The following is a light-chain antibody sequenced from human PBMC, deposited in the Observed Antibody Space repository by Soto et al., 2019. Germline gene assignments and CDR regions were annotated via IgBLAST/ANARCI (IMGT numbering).Light chain of an antibody. CDR1: QSVSSY. CDR3: QQRSNWPPIT. Sequence: EIVLTQSPATLSLSPGERATLSCRASQSVSSYLAWYQQKPGQAPRLLIYDASNRATGSPARFSGSGSGTDFTLTISSLEPEDFAVYYCQQRSNWPPITFGQGTRLVIK. CDR2: DAS. J-gene: IGKJ5*01. V-gene: IGKV3-11*01.